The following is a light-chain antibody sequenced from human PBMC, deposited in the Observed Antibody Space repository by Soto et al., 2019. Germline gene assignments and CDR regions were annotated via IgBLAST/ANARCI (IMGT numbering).Light chain of an antibody. J-gene: IGKJ1*01. CDR3: QHYNSYSEA. CDR2: GAS. CDR1: QSVSSSY. Sequence: EIVLTQYPGTLSFSPGERATLSCRASQSVSSSYLAWYQQKPGQAPRLLIYGASSRATGIPDRFSGSGSGTEFTLTISSLQPDDFATYYCQHYNSYSEAFGQGTKVDI. V-gene: IGKV3-20*01.